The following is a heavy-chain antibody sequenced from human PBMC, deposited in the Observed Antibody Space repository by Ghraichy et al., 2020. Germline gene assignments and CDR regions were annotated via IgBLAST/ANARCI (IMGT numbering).Heavy chain of an antibody. CDR1: GYTLTELS. J-gene: IGHJ4*02. CDR3: ATDLDYYDSSGYHPRGY. Sequence: ASVKVSCKVSGYTLTELSMHWVRQAPGKGLEWMGGFDPEDGETIYAQKFQGRVTMTEDTSTDTAYMELSSLRSEDTAVYYCATDLDYYDSSGYHPRGYWGQGTLVTVSS. V-gene: IGHV1-24*01. CDR2: FDPEDGET. D-gene: IGHD3-22*01.